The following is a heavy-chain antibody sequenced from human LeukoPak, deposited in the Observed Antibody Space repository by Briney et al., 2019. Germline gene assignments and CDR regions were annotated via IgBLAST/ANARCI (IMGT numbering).Heavy chain of an antibody. J-gene: IGHJ6*03. Sequence: SETLSLTCTVSGGSIRSYYWSWIRQPPGKGLEWIGYIYYSGSTNYNPSLKSRVTISVDTSKNQFSLKLTSVTAADTAVYYCARGDWGSPDYYYMDVWGKGTTVTISS. CDR3: ARGDWGSPDYYYMDV. D-gene: IGHD7-27*01. V-gene: IGHV4-59*01. CDR2: IYYSGST. CDR1: GGSIRSYY.